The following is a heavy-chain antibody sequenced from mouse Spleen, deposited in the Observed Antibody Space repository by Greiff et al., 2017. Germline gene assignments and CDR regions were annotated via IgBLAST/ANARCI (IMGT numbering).Heavy chain of an antibody. CDR1: GFTFSSYA. J-gene: IGHJ2*01. D-gene: IGHD1-1*01. Sequence: EVKLVESGGGLVKPGGSLKLSCAASGFTFSSYAMSWVRQTPEKRLEWVATISSGGSYTYYPDSVKGRFTISRDNAKNTLYLQMSSLRSEDTAMYYCASHGHYYGSSYDYFDYWGQGTTLTVSS. CDR2: ISSGGSYT. CDR3: ASHGHYYGSSYDYFDY. V-gene: IGHV5-9-3*01.